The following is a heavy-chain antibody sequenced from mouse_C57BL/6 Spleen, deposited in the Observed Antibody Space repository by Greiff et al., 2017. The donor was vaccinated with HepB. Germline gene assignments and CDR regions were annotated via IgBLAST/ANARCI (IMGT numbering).Heavy chain of an antibody. J-gene: IGHJ1*03. CDR3: ARRNYYGSSTRYFDV. Sequence: VQLQQSGPVLVKPGASVKMSCKASGYTFTDYYMNWVKQSHGKSLEWIGVINPYNGGTSYNQKFKGKATLTVDKSSSTAYMELNSLTSEDSAVYYCARRNYYGSSTRYFDVWGTGTTVTVSS. CDR2: INPYNGGT. D-gene: IGHD1-1*01. CDR1: GYTFTDYY. V-gene: IGHV1-19*01.